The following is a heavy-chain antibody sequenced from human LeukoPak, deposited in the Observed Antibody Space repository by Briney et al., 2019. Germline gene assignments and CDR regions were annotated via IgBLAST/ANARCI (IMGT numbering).Heavy chain of an antibody. CDR1: GFTFSSYS. J-gene: IGHJ3*02. Sequence: PGGSLRLSCAASGFTFSSYSMNWVRQAPGKGLEWVSSISSSSSYIYYADSVKGRFTISRDNAKNSLYLQMNSLRAEDTAVYYCARDRYYDSSGYYHYGPLHPDAFDIWGQGTMVTVSS. CDR2: ISSSSSYI. V-gene: IGHV3-21*01. D-gene: IGHD3-22*01. CDR3: ARDRYYDSSGYYHYGPLHPDAFDI.